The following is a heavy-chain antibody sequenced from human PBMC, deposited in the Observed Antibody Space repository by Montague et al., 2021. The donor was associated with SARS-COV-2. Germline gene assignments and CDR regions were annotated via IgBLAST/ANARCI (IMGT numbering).Heavy chain of an antibody. CDR1: GGSISSYY. V-gene: IGHV4-59*01. D-gene: IGHD3-3*01. J-gene: IGHJ3*02. Sequence: SETLSLTCTVSGGSISSYYWNWIRETPGKGLEWIGYIYYSGTTNYNPSLKSRVTISLDTPKNQFSLNLNSVTAADTAIYYCARDQAAKISFKGAFDTWGQGGRVAVSS. CDR3: ARDQAAKISFKGAFDT. CDR2: IYYSGTT.